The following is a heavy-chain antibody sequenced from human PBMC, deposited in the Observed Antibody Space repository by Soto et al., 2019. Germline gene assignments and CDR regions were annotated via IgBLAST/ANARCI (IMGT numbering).Heavy chain of an antibody. Sequence: GASVKVSCKASGYTFTGYYMHWVRQAPGQGLEWMGWINPNSGGTNYAQKFQGRVTMTRDTSIGTAYMELSRLRSDDTAVYYCARGAAGDTDLVTYYFDYWGQGTLVTVSS. CDR2: INPNSGGT. V-gene: IGHV1-2*02. J-gene: IGHJ4*02. D-gene: IGHD5-18*01. CDR3: ARGAAGDTDLVTYYFDY. CDR1: GYTFTGYY.